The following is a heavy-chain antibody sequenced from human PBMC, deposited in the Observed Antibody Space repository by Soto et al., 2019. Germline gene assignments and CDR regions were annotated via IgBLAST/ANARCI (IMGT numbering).Heavy chain of an antibody. CDR1: GFTFSSYS. CDR3: SREPNTLGGFDP. CDR2: ISSSSSTI. V-gene: IGHV3-48*02. J-gene: IGHJ5*02. Sequence: PGGSLRLSCAASGFTFSSYSMNWVRQAPGKGLEWVSYISSSSSTIYYADSVKGRFTISRDNAKNSLYLQMNSLRDEDTAVYYCSREPNTLGGFDPWGQGTLVTVPS. D-gene: IGHD2-15*01.